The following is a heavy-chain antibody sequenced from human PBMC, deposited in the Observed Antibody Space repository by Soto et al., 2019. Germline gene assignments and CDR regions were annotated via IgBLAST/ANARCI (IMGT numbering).Heavy chain of an antibody. D-gene: IGHD1-26*01. Sequence: SVKVSCKASGGPFSSYAISWVRQAPGQGLEWMGGIIPIFGTANYAQKFQGRVTITADESKRTAYMELSSLRSEDTAVYYCARASSGSYPKSFFDYWGQGALVTVSS. CDR1: GGPFSSYA. CDR2: IIPIFGTA. CDR3: ARASSGSYPKSFFDY. V-gene: IGHV1-69*13. J-gene: IGHJ4*02.